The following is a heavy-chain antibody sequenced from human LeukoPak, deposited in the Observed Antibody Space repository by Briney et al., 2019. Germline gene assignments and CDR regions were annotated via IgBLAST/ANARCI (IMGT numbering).Heavy chain of an antibody. CDR2: ISYDGTYK. V-gene: IGHV3-30*18. CDR3: AKSGQNYYGSV. CDR1: GFTFSSYG. Sequence: GGSLRLSCAASGFTFSSYGMRWVRQAPGKGLEGVAVISYDGTYKYYTDSVKGRFTISRDNSKNTLYLQMNSLRAEDTAVYYCAKSGQNYYGSVWGQGTQVTVSS. D-gene: IGHD3-10*01. J-gene: IGHJ4*02.